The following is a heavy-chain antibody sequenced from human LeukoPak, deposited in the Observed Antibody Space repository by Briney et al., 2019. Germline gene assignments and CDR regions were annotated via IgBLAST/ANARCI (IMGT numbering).Heavy chain of an antibody. D-gene: IGHD5-18*01. J-gene: IGHJ5*02. CDR3: ARDIVMVTYWFDP. CDR2: INPNSGGT. CDR1: GYTFTGYY. V-gene: IGHV1-2*02. Sequence: SVKVSCRASGYTFTGYYMHWVRQAPGQGLGWMGWINPNSGGTNYAQKFQGRVTMTRDTSISTAYMELSRLRSDDTAVYYCARDIVMVTYWFDPWGQGTLVTVSS.